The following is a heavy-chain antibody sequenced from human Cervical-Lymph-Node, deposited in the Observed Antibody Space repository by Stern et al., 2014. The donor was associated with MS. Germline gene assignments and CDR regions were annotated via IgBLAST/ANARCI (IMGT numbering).Heavy chain of an antibody. CDR2: ISYDGSNK. CDR1: GFTFSSSG. D-gene: IGHD6-13*01. V-gene: IGHV3-30*18. Sequence: VQLVQSGEGVVQPGRSLRRSCAAAGFTFSSSGKHWVRPAPGKALEWEAVISYDGSNKYYADSVKGRFTISRDNSKNTLYLQMNSLRAEDTAVYYCAKTSLAADAFDIWGQGTMVTVSS. J-gene: IGHJ3*02. CDR3: AKTSLAADAFDI.